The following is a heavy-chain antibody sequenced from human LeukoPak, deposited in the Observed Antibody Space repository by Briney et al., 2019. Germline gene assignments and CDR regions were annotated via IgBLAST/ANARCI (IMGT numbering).Heavy chain of an antibody. CDR1: GYTFTGYY. D-gene: IGHD3-10*01. CDR3: ASSMVRGTGWFDP. J-gene: IGHJ5*02. V-gene: IGHV1-2*02. CDR2: INPNSGGT. Sequence: ASVKGSCKASGYTFTGYYMHWVREAPGQGLEWMGWINPNSGGTNYAQKFQGRVTMTRDTSISTAYMELSRLRSDDTAVYYCASSMVRGTGWFDPWGQGTLVTVSS.